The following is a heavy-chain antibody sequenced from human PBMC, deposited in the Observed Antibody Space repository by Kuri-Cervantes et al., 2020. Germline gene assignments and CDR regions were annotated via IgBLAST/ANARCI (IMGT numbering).Heavy chain of an antibody. CDR3: ASGGHYYDPLVGDY. CDR2: SNAGNGNT. V-gene: IGHV1-3*02. D-gene: IGHD3-22*01. Sequence: ASVKVSCKASGYTFTSYAMHWVRQAPGQRLEWMGWSNAGNGNTKYSQEFQGRVTITRDTSASTAYMELSRLRSDDTAVYYCASGGHYYDPLVGDYWGQGTLVTVSS. J-gene: IGHJ4*02. CDR1: GYTFTSYA.